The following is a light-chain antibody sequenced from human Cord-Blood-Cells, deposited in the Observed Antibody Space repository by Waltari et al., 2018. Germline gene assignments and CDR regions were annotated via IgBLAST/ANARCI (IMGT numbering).Light chain of an antibody. CDR1: QSIRSY. Sequence: DIPMIHPPSSLPASVGDRVAITCRASQSIRSYLNWYQQKPGKAPKLLIYAASSLQSGVPSRFSGSGSGTDVTLTISSLQPEDFATYYCQQSYSTPLTFGGGTKVEIK. CDR2: AAS. V-gene: IGKV1-39*01. J-gene: IGKJ4*01. CDR3: QQSYSTPLT.